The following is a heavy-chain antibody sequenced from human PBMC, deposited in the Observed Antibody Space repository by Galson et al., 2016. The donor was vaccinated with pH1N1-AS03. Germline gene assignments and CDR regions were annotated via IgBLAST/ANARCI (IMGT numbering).Heavy chain of an antibody. J-gene: IGHJ3*02. V-gene: IGHV4-34*01. CDR3: ARQLTYYTDLSASREYGAFDI. CDR1: GGSFSGYY. Sequence: LTCAVYGGSFSGYYWSWIRQPPGKGLEWIGEINHSGSTNYNPSLKSRVTMSVDTSKNQFSLKLSSVTAVDTAVYYCARQLTYYTDLSASREYGAFDIWGPGTLVIVSS. D-gene: IGHD2/OR15-2a*01. CDR2: INHSGST.